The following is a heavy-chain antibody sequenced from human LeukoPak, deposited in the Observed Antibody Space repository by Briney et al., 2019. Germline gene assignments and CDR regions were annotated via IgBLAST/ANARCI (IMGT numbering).Heavy chain of an antibody. CDR2: ISSSGSTI. Sequence: GGSLRLSCAASGFTFSSYEMNWVRQAPGKGLEWVSYISSSGSTIYYADSVKGQFTISRDNAKNSLYLQMESLRDEDTAIYYCARDTLEYSNSPDALDIWGQGTMVTVSS. CDR3: ARDTLEYSNSPDALDI. D-gene: IGHD4-23*01. V-gene: IGHV3-48*03. J-gene: IGHJ3*02. CDR1: GFTFSSYE.